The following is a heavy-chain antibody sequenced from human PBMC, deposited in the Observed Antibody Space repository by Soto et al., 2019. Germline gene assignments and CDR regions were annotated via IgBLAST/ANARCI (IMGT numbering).Heavy chain of an antibody. CDR1: GFTFSSYG. CDR2: ISYDGSNK. Sequence: QVQLVESGGGVVQPGRSLRLSCAASGFTFSSYGMHWVRQAPGKGLEWVAVISYDGSNKYYADSVKGRFIISRDNSKNTLYLQMNSLRAEDTAVYYCAKDRLAAAGIGHYYYGMDVWGQGTTVTVSS. D-gene: IGHD6-13*01. V-gene: IGHV3-30*18. J-gene: IGHJ6*02. CDR3: AKDRLAAAGIGHYYYGMDV.